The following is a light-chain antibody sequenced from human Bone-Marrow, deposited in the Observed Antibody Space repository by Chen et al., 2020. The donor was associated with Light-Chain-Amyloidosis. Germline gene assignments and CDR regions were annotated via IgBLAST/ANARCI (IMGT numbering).Light chain of an antibody. CDR2: AVT. J-gene: IGLJ3*02. CDR3: SSYSGSNNFWV. Sequence: QSALTQPPSPSESPGESAPIPCTGTSSEVGGNNYVSWYQQHPGKAPKLMLYAVTKGPSGAPERFSGTTSANAASPSVSGLTAEEEADYYCSSYSGSNNFWVFGGGTKLTVL. CDR1: SSEVGGNNY. V-gene: IGLV2-8*01.